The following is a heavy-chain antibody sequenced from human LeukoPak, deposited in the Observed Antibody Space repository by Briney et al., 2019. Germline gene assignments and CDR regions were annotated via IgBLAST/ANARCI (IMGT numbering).Heavy chain of an antibody. V-gene: IGHV7-4-1*02. CDR1: GYTFTSYA. CDR3: ARGEHSSSWYDPWFDP. J-gene: IGHJ5*02. CDR2: INTNTGNP. Sequence: ASVKVSCKDSGYTFTSYAMNWVRQAPGQGLEWMGWINTNTGNPTYAQGFTGRFVFSLDTSVGTAYLQISSLKAEDTAVYYCARGEHSSSWYDPWFDPWGQGTLVTVSS. D-gene: IGHD6-13*01.